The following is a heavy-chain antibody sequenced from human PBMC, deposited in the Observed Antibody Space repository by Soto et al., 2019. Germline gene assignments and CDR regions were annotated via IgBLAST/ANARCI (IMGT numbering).Heavy chain of an antibody. Sequence: EVQLVESGGGLVQPGGSLRLSCAASGFSFSSYWMHWVRQAPGKGLEWVANIEEDGSEKYYVDSVKGRFTISRDNAKNTLYLQINNLRAEDTAVYYCARGSRGFLESCADYWGQGTLVTVSS. D-gene: IGHD3-3*01. J-gene: IGHJ4*02. CDR3: ARGSRGFLESCADY. CDR1: GFSFSSYW. CDR2: IEEDGSEK. V-gene: IGHV3-7*03.